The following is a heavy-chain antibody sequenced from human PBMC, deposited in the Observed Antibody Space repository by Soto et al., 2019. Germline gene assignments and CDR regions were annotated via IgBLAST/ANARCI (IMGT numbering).Heavy chain of an antibody. CDR1: GGSISSSSYY. Sequence: QLQLQESGPGLVKPSETLSLTCTVSGGSISSSSYYWGWIRQPPGKGLEWIGSIYYSGSTYYNPSLKSRVTISVDTSKNQFSLKLSSVTAADTAVYCCARGPRSSGYYYYYGMDVWGQGTTVTVSS. CDR3: ARGPRSSGYYYYYGMDV. D-gene: IGHD6-19*01. V-gene: IGHV4-39*01. CDR2: IYYSGST. J-gene: IGHJ6*02.